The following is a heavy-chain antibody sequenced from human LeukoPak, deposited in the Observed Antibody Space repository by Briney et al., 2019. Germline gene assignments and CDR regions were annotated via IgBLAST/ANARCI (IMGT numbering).Heavy chain of an antibody. Sequence: GASVKVSCKASGYTFTGYYTHWVRQAPGQGLEWMGRINPNSGGTNYAQKFQGRVTMTRDTSISTAYMELSRLRSDDTAMYYCARTQYYGSGSYTDYWGQGTLVTVSS. J-gene: IGHJ4*02. V-gene: IGHV1-2*06. CDR2: INPNSGGT. CDR3: ARTQYYGSGSYTDY. CDR1: GYTFTGYY. D-gene: IGHD3-10*01.